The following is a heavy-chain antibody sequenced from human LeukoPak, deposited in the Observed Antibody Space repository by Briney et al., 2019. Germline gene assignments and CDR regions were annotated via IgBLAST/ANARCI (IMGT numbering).Heavy chain of an antibody. CDR3: ARDLDWILLDY. CDR2: IRPEGTTT. CDR1: GFTFSTYW. V-gene: IGHV3-74*03. Sequence: GGSLRLSCAASGFTFSTYWMHWVRQAPGKGLVWVARIRPEGTTTAYADSVKGRFTISRDNAKNTLFLQMNSLSAEDTAVYYCARDLDWILLDYWGQGTLVTVSS. J-gene: IGHJ4*02. D-gene: IGHD3-9*01.